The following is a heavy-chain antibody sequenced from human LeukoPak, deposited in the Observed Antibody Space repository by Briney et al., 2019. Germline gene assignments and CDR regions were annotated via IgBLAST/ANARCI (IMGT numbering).Heavy chain of an antibody. V-gene: IGHV4-59*01. CDR1: GGSISSYY. J-gene: IGHJ5*02. CDR3: ARDRVGSTWFDP. D-gene: IGHD3-16*01. Sequence: SETLSLTCTVSGGSISSYYWSWIRQPPGKGLEWIGYIYYSGSTNYTPSLKSRVTISVDTSKNQFSLKLSSVTAADTAVYYCARDRVGSTWFDPWGQGTLVTVSS. CDR2: IYYSGST.